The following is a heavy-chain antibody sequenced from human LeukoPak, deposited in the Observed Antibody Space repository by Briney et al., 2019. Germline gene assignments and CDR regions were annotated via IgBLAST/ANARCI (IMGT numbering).Heavy chain of an antibody. CDR3: ARDSRDDAFDI. J-gene: IGHJ3*02. V-gene: IGHV3-7*01. CDR1: GFTFSNYW. Sequence: GGSLRLSCAASGFTFSNYWMSWVRQAPGKGLEWVANIKQDGSEKYYVNSVKGRFTISRDNAKNSLYLQMNSLRAEDTAVYYCARDSRDDAFDIWGQGTMVTVSS. CDR2: IKQDGSEK.